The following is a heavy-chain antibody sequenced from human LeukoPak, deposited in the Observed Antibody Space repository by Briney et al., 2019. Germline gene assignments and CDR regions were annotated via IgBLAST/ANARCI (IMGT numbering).Heavy chain of an antibody. CDR1: GYTFTDYY. J-gene: IGHJ4*01. V-gene: IGHV1-2*02. D-gene: IGHD3-22*01. Sequence: ASVKVSCKASGYTFTDYYMHWVRQAPGQGLEWMGWINPNSGGTNYAQKFQGRVTMTRDTSISTAYMELGSLRSEDTAVYYCARAHDSSGFQAYWGHGTLVTISS. CDR3: ARAHDSSGFQAY. CDR2: INPNSGGT.